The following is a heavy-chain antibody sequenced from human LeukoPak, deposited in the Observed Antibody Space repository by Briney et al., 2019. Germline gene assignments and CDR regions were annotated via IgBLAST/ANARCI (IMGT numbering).Heavy chain of an antibody. CDR2: MNPNSGNT. D-gene: IGHD5-24*01. J-gene: IGHJ4*02. CDR1: GCTFKNYD. Sequence: ASVKVSCKASGCTFKNYDINWVRQATGQGLEWMGWMNPNSGNTGFAQKFQDRVSMTRGTSINTAYMELTSLRSGDTAVYYCARATPGGLHGYSFDYWGQGTVVTVYS. CDR3: ARATPGGLHGYSFDY. V-gene: IGHV1-8*02.